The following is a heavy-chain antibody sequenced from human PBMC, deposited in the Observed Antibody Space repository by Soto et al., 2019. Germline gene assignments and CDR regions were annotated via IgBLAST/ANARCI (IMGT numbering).Heavy chain of an antibody. Sequence: ASVKVSCKAPADTFTSYYIHWVRQAPGQGLEWMGWISTYSGDTKYAQKFQGRVTMTTDTSTTTAYLELRSLRSDDTAVYYCARHHGPTTSENWFDPWGQGTLVTVSS. CDR3: ARHHGPTTSENWFDP. CDR1: ADTFTSYY. V-gene: IGHV1-18*04. CDR2: ISTYSGDT. J-gene: IGHJ5*02. D-gene: IGHD5-12*01.